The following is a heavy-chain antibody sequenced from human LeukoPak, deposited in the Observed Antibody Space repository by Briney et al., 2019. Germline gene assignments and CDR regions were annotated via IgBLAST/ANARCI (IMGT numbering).Heavy chain of an antibody. CDR1: GFTFSSYA. J-gene: IGHJ3*02. Sequence: PGGSLRLSCAASGFTFSSYAMHWVRQAPGKGLEWVAVISYDGSNKYYADSVKGRFTISRDNSKNTLYLQMNSLRAEDTAVYYCARVQHYYDSSGYYLDAFDIWGQGTMVTVSS. D-gene: IGHD3-22*01. CDR2: ISYDGSNK. V-gene: IGHV3-30-3*01. CDR3: ARVQHYYDSSGYYLDAFDI.